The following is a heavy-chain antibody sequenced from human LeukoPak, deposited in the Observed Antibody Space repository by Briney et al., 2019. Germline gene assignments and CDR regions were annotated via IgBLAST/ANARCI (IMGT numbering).Heavy chain of an antibody. J-gene: IGHJ5*02. D-gene: IGHD2-15*01. Sequence: PGGSLRLSCAASGFTFSNYFMHCVPQAPGKGLVWVSRISGDGTTTMYADSVKGRFTISRDNAKNTLYLQMNSLRDEDTATYYCARRVDATRWFDPWGQGTLVAVSS. V-gene: IGHV3-74*03. CDR2: ISGDGTTT. CDR3: ARRVDATRWFDP. CDR1: GFTFSNYF.